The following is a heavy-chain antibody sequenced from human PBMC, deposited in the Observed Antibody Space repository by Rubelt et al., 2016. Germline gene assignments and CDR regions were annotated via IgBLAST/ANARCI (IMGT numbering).Heavy chain of an antibody. D-gene: IGHD1-1*01. CDR2: INPNSGGT. CDR3: ARALEGDFDY. J-gene: IGHJ4*02. V-gene: IGHV1-2*02. Sequence: WVRQAPGQGLEWMGWINPNSGGTNYAQKFQGRVTMTRDTSISTAYMELSRLRSDDTAVYYCARALEGDFDYWGQGTLVTVSS.